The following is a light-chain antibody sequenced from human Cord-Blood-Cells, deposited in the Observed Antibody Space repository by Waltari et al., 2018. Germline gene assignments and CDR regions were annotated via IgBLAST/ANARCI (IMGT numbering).Light chain of an antibody. J-gene: IGLJ3*02. V-gene: IGLV2-14*01. CDR1: SSDVGGYNY. CDR3: SSYTSSSTYWV. CDR2: GVS. Sequence: QSALTQPASVSGSPGQSITISCTGTSSDVGGYNYVSWYQQRPGKAPKLMIYGVSERPSGVSNRFSGSKSGNTASLTISGLQAEDEADYYCSSYTSSSTYWVFGGGTKLTVL.